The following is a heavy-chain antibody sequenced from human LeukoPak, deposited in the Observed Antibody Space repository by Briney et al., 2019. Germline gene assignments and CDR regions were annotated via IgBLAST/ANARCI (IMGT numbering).Heavy chain of an antibody. CDR3: ARVKGSYSVDY. V-gene: IGHV3-11*06. CDR2: ISSSSSYT. CDR1: GFTFSDYY. D-gene: IGHD3-10*01. Sequence: GGSLRLSCAASGFTFSDYYMSWIRQAPGKGLEWVSYISSSSSYTNYADSVKGRFTISRDNAKNSLYLQMNSLRVEDTAVYYCARVKGSYSVDYWGQGTLVTVSS. J-gene: IGHJ4*02.